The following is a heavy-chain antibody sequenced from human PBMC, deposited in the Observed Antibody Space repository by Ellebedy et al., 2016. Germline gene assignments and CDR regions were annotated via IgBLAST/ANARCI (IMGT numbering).Heavy chain of an antibody. D-gene: IGHD2-15*01. CDR2: ISAYNGNT. CDR1: GYNFTSYG. J-gene: IGHJ4*02. V-gene: IGHV1-18*01. Sequence: ASVNVSCXASGYNFTSYGISWVRQAPGQGLEWMGWISAYNGNTNYAQKLQGRVTMTTDTSTSTAYMELRSLRSDDTAVYYCARGGGSVVAATQLFDYWGQGTLVTVSS. CDR3: ARGGGSVVAATQLFDY.